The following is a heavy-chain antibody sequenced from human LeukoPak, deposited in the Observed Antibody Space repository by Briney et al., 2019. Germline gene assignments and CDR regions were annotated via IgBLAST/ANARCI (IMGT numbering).Heavy chain of an antibody. D-gene: IGHD3-10*01. V-gene: IGHV4-34*01. CDR1: GGSFSGYY. CDR2: INHSGST. Sequence: KPSETLSLTCAVYGGSFSGYYWSRIRQPPGKGLEWIGEINHSGSTNYNPSLKGRVTISVDTSKNQFSLKLSSVTAADTAVYYCARLTKNDSGSFRFGKKKRGYMDVWGKGTTVTISS. CDR3: ARLTKNDSGSFRFGKKKRGYMDV. J-gene: IGHJ6*03.